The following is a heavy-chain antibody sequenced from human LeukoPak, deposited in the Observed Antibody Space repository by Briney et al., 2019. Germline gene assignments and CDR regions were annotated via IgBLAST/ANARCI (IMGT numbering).Heavy chain of an antibody. CDR3: IDYHYYYYYMDV. CDR1: GGSISSSSYY. V-gene: IGHV4-39*07. Sequence: PSETLSLTCTVSGGSISSSSYYWGWIRQPPGKGLEWIGSIYYSGSTYYNPSLKSRVTISVDTSKNQFSLKLSSVTAADTAVYYCIDYHYYYYYMDVWGKGTTVTVSS. CDR2: IYYSGST. J-gene: IGHJ6*03. D-gene: IGHD4-11*01.